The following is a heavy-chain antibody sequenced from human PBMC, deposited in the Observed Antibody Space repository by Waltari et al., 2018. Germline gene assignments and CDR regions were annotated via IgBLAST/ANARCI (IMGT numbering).Heavy chain of an antibody. CDR2: INHSGST. CDR1: GVSFICYY. CDR3: ASDRLGYWRISHFY. J-gene: IGHJ4*02. D-gene: IGHD2-2*03. Sequence: QVQLQQWGAGLLKPSETLSLTCAVYGVSFICYYCSWVRQPPGKGLEWIGEINHSGSTNYNPSLKSRVTMSVDTSKNQFSLKLTSVTAADTAVYYCASDRLGYWRISHFYWGQGTLVTVSS. V-gene: IGHV4-34*01.